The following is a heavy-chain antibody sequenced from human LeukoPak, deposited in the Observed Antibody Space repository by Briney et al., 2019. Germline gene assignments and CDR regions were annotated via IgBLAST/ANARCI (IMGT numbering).Heavy chain of an antibody. CDR2: ISGSGGST. J-gene: IGHJ5*02. D-gene: IGHD6-13*01. CDR1: GFTFSSYA. CDR3: AKYLWAAAGTTKPGDP. V-gene: IGHV3-23*01. Sequence: GGSLRLSFAASGFTFSSYAMSWVRPAPGKGLGWVSAISGSGGSTYYADSVKGRFTISRDNSKNTLYLQMNSLRAEDTSVDYCAKYLWAAAGTTKPGDPWGQGTLVTVSS.